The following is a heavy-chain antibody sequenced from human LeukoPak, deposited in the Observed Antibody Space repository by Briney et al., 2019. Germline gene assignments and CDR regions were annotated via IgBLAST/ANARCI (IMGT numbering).Heavy chain of an antibody. Sequence: PGGSLRLSCAASGFSFKLYWMHWVRQVPGKRPVWASRINDDGSDTIYADSVRGRFTISRDDAKNMVYLQMNNLRAEDTAVYYCVRGGPSTWSWGQGTLVTVSS. V-gene: IGHV3-74*01. CDR1: GFSFKLYW. D-gene: IGHD2-15*01. J-gene: IGHJ5*02. CDR3: VRGGPSTWS. CDR2: INDDGSDT.